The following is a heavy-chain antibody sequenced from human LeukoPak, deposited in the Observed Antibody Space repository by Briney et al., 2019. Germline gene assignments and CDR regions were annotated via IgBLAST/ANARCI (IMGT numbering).Heavy chain of an antibody. V-gene: IGHV4-39*07. CDR2: IYYSGST. D-gene: IGHD3-22*01. CDR1: GGSISSSSYY. Sequence: SETLSLTCTVSGGSISSSSYYWGWIRQPPGKGLEWIGSIYYSGSTNYNSSLKSRVTISVDTSKNQFSLKLSSVTAADTAVYYCARGGMIVEATLDYWGQGTLVTVSS. CDR3: ARGGMIVEATLDY. J-gene: IGHJ4*02.